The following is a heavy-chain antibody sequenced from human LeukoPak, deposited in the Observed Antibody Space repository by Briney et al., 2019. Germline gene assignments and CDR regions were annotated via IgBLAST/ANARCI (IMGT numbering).Heavy chain of an antibody. J-gene: IGHJ4*02. CDR2: ISGSRGTT. D-gene: IGHD3-9*01. V-gene: IGHV3-23*01. CDR3: AKWGDYDILTGYYVPDY. Sequence: GGSLRLSCAVSGFTFSSYAMSWVRQAPGKGLEWVSTISGSRGTTYYADSVKGRFTISRDNSKNTLYLQVNSLRAEDTAVYYCAKWGDYDILTGYYVPDYWGQGTLVTVSS. CDR1: GFTFSSYA.